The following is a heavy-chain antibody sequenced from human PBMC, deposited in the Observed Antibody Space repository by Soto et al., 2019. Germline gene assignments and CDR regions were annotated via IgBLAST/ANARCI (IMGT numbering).Heavy chain of an antibody. V-gene: IGHV1-69*01. CDR1: GGTFSSYA. J-gene: IGHJ6*02. D-gene: IGHD2-15*01. Sequence: QVQLVQSGAEVKKPGSSVKVSCKASGGTFSSYAISWVRQAPGQGLEWMGGIIPIFGTANYAQKFQGRVTITADESTRTAYMELSSLRSEDTAVYYCARAKDIVVVVAATPVDYYYGMDVWGQGTTVTVSS. CDR2: IIPIFGTA. CDR3: ARAKDIVVVVAATPVDYYYGMDV.